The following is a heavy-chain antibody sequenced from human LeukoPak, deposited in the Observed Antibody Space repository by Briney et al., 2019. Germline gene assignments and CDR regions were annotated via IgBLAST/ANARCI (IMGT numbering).Heavy chain of an antibody. Sequence: PSETLSLTCAVYGGSFGGQYWSWIRQPPGKGLEWLGEIYPSGGPNHNPSLKSRVTISLDTSKDQFSLRLSSVTAADTAVYYCARVRIDSGSYYFDYWGQGTLVTVSS. CDR1: GGSFGGQY. J-gene: IGHJ4*02. D-gene: IGHD1-26*01. CDR2: IYPSGGP. V-gene: IGHV4-34*01. CDR3: ARVRIDSGSYYFDY.